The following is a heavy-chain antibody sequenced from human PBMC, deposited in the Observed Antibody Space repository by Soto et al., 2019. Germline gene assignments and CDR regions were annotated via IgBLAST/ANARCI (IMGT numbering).Heavy chain of an antibody. V-gene: IGHV3-21*06. CDR2: ISISSSDR. CDR1: GFTLRTYT. CDR3: VRGMNPLF. J-gene: IGHJ4*01. Sequence: EVQLVESGGGLVKPGGSLRLSCAASGFTLRTYTMNWVRQAPGKGLEWVSSISISSSDRYYADSVRGGFTISRDNAKNPLYLQMNSLRADDTAVYFCVRGMNPLFGGQGTLVTVSS.